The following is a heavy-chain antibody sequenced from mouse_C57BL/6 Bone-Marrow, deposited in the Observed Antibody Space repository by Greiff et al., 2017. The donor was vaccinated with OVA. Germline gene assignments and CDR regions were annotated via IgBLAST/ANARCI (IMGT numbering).Heavy chain of an antibody. CDR1: GFTFSDYG. CDR3: ASPTPAYFDY. V-gene: IGHV5-17*01. CDR2: ISSGSSTI. J-gene: IGHJ2*01. Sequence: EVKLVESGGGLVKPGGSLKLSCAASGFTFSDYGMHWVRQAPEKGLEWVAYISSGSSTIYYADTVKGRFTISRDNAKNTLFLQMTSLRSEDTAMYYCASPTPAYFDYWGQGTTLTVSS. D-gene: IGHD2-10*01.